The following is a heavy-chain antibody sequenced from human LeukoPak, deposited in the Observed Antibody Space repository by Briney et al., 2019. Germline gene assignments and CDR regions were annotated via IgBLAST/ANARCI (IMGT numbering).Heavy chain of an antibody. Sequence: PGGSLRLSCAASGFTFSSYWMSWVRQAPGKGREGGANIKQDGSEKYYVDSVKGRFTISRDNAKNSLYLQMNSLRAEDTAVYYCARALGRGARGFDYWGQGTLVTVSS. D-gene: IGHD3-10*01. CDR3: ARALGRGARGFDY. CDR2: IKQDGSEK. J-gene: IGHJ4*02. CDR1: GFTFSSYW. V-gene: IGHV3-7*01.